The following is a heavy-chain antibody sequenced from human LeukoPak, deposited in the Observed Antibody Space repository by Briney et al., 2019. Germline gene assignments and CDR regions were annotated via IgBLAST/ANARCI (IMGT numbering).Heavy chain of an antibody. J-gene: IGHJ4*02. V-gene: IGHV4-59*01. CDR3: ARASTYYDFWSGYYRPPYFDY. CDR2: IYYSGST. D-gene: IGHD3-3*01. Sequence: SETLSLTCTVSGGSISSYYWSWIRQPPGKGLEWIGYIYYSGSTNYNPSPKSRVTISVDTSKNQFSLKLSSVTAADTAVYYCARASTYYDFWSGYYRPPYFDYWGQGTLVTVSS. CDR1: GGSISSYY.